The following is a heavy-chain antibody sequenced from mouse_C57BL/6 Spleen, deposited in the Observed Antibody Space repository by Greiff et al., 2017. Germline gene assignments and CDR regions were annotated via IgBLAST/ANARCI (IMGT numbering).Heavy chain of an antibody. D-gene: IGHD2-4*01. CDR2: IRSKSSNYAT. J-gene: IGHJ1*03. CDR1: GFTFNTYA. V-gene: IGHV10-3*01. Sequence: EVQLVESGGGLVQPKGSLKLSCAASGFTFNTYAMHWVRQAPGKGLEWVARIRSKSSNYATYYADSVKDRFTISRDDSQSMLYLQMNNLKTEDTAMYYCVRTYDYDGDWYFDVWGTGTTVTVSS. CDR3: VRTYDYDGDWYFDV.